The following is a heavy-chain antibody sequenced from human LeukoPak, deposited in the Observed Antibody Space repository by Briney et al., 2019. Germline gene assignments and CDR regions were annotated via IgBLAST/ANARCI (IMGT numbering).Heavy chain of an antibody. J-gene: IGHJ6*03. CDR1: GGSMSRYY. D-gene: IGHD4-17*01. CDR3: ARHPADYGDYGEPNHFYMDV. V-gene: IGHV4-59*08. Sequence: SETLSLTCTVSGGSMSRYYWIWIRQPPGRGLEYIGYIYYSGSTIYSQSLESRVIMSIATSRNHFSLKVRLVTAADTAVYYCARHPADYGDYGEPNHFYMDVWGKGTTVTVSS. CDR2: IYYSGST.